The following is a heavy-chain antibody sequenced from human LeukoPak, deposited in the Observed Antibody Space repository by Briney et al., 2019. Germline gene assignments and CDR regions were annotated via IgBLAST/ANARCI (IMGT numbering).Heavy chain of an antibody. V-gene: IGHV3-23*01. CDR3: AKIGLYDSSDY. CDR2: ITGSGGST. D-gene: IGHD3-22*01. J-gene: IGHJ4*02. CDR1: GFSFSSPA. Sequence: GGSLRLSCAASGFSFSSPAMSWVRLAPGEGLQWVSTITGSGGSTYYADSVKGRFTISRDNSKNTLYLQMNSLRAEDTAVYYCAKIGLYDSSDYWGQGTLVTVSS.